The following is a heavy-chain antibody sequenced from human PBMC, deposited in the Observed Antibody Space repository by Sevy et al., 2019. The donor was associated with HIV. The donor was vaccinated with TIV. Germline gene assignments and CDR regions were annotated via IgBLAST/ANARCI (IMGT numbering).Heavy chain of an antibody. CDR1: GFTFRTSG. V-gene: IGHV3-30-3*01. J-gene: IGHJ4*02. D-gene: IGHD6-13*01. CDR3: ARVTIAAAGPDDY. CDR2: ISYDGSNR. Sequence: GGSLRLSCVTSGFTFRTSGMHWVRQSPGKGLEWVAVISYDGSNRYYADSVKGRFTISRDNSKNTLYLQMNSLRGEDTAMYYCARVTIAAAGPDDYWGQGTLVTVSS.